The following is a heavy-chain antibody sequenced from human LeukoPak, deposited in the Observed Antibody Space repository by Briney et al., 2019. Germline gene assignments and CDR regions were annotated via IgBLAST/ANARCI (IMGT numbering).Heavy chain of an antibody. CDR3: ARDHGYSYGYYYGMDV. CDR2: IYYSGST. CDR1: GGSISSYY. V-gene: IGHV4-59*01. J-gene: IGHJ6*02. Sequence: SETLSLTCTVSGGSISSYYWSWIRQPPGKGLEWIGYIYYSGSTNYNPSLKTRVTMSVDTSKKQFSLKLTSVTAADTAVYYCARDHGYSYGYYYGMDVWGQGTTVTVSS. D-gene: IGHD5-18*01.